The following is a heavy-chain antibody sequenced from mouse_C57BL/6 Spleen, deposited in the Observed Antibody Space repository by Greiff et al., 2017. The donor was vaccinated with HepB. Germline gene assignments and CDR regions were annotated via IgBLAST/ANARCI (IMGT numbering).Heavy chain of an antibody. Sequence: VQLQQPVAELLQPGASVKLSCKASGYTFTSYWMHWVKQRPGRGLEWIGRIDPNSGGTKYNEKFKSKATLTVDKPSSTAYMQLSSLTSEDSAVYYCDSSRQLRLSYAMDHSCDRTPATNSS. J-gene: IGHJ4*01. V-gene: IGHV1-72*01. CDR2: IDPNSGGT. D-gene: IGHD3-2*02. CDR3: DSSRQLRLSYAMDH. CDR1: GYTFTSYW.